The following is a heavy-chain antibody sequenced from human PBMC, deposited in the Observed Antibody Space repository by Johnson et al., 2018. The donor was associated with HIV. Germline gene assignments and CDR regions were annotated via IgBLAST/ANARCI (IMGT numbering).Heavy chain of an antibody. CDR3: AKSPGKDHGGNSGAFHI. V-gene: IGHV3-30*02. CDR2: IRYDGSNK. J-gene: IGHJ3*02. CDR1: GFTFSSYG. D-gene: IGHD4-23*01. Sequence: QVQLVESGGGVVQPGGSLRLSCAASGFTFSSYGMHWVRQAPGKGLEWVAFIRYDGSNKYYAESVKGRFTISRDNSKNTLYLQMSSLRAEDTAVYYCAKSPGKDHGGNSGAFHIWGQGTMVTVSS.